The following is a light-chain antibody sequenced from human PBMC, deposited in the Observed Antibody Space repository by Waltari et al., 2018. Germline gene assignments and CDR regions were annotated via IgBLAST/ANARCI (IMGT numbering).Light chain of an antibody. Sequence: QLVLTQSPSASASLGASVKLTCTLSSRHSSNVLALLQQQPEKGPRHLMKVNSDGSHSKGDKIPDRFSGSSSWAEHFLTISSLQSEDEADYYCQTGGHGTWVFGGGTKLTVL. V-gene: IGLV4-69*01. CDR3: QTGGHGTWV. CDR2: VNSDGSH. J-gene: IGLJ3*02. CDR1: SRHSSNV.